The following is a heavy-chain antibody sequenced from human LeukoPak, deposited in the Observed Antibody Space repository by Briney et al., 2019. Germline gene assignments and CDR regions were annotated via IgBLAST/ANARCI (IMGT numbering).Heavy chain of an antibody. V-gene: IGHV4-59*13. CDR3: ATGYYEPFAT. J-gene: IGHJ5*02. D-gene: IGHD3-22*01. Sequence: SETLSLTCSVSGASLSSYYWDWLRQAPGKGLEGIGYISDTGKTDSNPSLKSRVTISLDTSKKQFSLRLTSVTAAYSAVYFCATGYYEPFATWGPGILVTVSS. CDR2: ISDTGKT. CDR1: GASLSSYY.